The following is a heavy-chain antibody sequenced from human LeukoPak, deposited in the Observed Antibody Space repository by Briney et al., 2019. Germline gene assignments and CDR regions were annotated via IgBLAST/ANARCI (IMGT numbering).Heavy chain of an antibody. J-gene: IGHJ4*02. CDR1: GGSISRYY. V-gene: IGHV4-4*07. CDR3: ARGGAYCGRDCYLDY. CDR2: IYTSGTT. Sequence: SETLSLTCTVSGGSISRYYWNWIRQPAGKGLEWIGRIYTSGTTNYNPSLKSRVTMSVDTSKNQFSLKLSSVTAADTAVYYCARGGAYCGRDCYLDYWGQGTLVTVSS. D-gene: IGHD2-21*02.